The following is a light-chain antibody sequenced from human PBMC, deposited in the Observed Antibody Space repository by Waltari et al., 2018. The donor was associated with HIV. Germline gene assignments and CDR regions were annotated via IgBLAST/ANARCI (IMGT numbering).Light chain of an antibody. V-gene: IGKV3-20*01. CDR2: GAT. J-gene: IGKJ1*01. CDR3: QQYGGLWT. Sequence: ENVLTQSPGTLSLSPGERATLSCRASQTVSSNYLAWFQQKPGQAPRLLIYGATTRATGIPDRFSGSGSGTDFTLIISRVEPEDFAVYFCQQYGGLWTFDQGTKVEIK. CDR1: QTVSSNY.